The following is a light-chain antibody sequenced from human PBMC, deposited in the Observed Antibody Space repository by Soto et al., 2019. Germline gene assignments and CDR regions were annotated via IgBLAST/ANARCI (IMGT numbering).Light chain of an antibody. CDR1: QTVSSSF. J-gene: IGKJ4*01. CDR3: QQYATSPLT. Sequence: EIVLTQSPGTLSLSPGERATLSCRASQTVSSSFLAWYQQKPGQAPRLFIYGASSRATGIPDRFSGSGSGTDFTLTISRLEPEDFALYYCQQYATSPLTFGGGTKVDI. CDR2: GAS. V-gene: IGKV3-20*01.